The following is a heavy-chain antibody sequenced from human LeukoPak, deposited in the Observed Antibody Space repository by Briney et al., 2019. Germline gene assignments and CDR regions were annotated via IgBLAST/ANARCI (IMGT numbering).Heavy chain of an antibody. D-gene: IGHD1-26*01. CDR3: ASSGSYRFDY. CDR1: GSNFSTYS. V-gene: IGHV3-21*01. CDR2: ISSRLTYI. J-gene: IGHJ4*02. Sequence: GGSLRLSCAASGSNFSTYSMNWVRQAPGKGLEWVSSISSRLTYIYYADSVKGRFTISRDNAKNSLYLQMNSLRDEDTAVYYCASSGSYRFDYWGQGTLVTVSS.